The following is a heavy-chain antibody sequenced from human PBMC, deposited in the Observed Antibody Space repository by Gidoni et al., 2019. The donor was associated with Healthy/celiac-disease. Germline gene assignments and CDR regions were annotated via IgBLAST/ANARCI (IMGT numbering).Heavy chain of an antibody. Sequence: EVQLVESGGGLVQPGGSLRLSCAASGFTFSSYEMNWVRQAPGQGLEWVSYISSSGSTIYYADSVKGRFTISRDNAKNSLYLQMNSLRAEDTAVYYCCKIQLPGYYYYYGMDVWGQGTTVTVSS. CDR2: ISSSGSTI. CDR3: CKIQLPGYYYYYGMDV. V-gene: IGHV3-48*03. D-gene: IGHD5-18*01. CDR1: GFTFSSYE. J-gene: IGHJ6*02.